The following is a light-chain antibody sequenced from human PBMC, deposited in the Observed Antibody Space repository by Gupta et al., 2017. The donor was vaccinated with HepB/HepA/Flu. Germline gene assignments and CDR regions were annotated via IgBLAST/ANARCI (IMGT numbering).Light chain of an antibody. Sequence: QSVLTQPASVSGSPGQSITISCTGTRSDIGRYSLVSWFQQHPGQAPNLIIYAVTKRPSGISHRFSASKSGSTASLTISALQTEDAAHYFCCSFAGSGTVVFGGGTQLTVL. CDR3: CSFAGSGTVV. CDR1: RSDIGRYSL. CDR2: AVT. J-gene: IGLJ3*02. V-gene: IGLV2-23*02.